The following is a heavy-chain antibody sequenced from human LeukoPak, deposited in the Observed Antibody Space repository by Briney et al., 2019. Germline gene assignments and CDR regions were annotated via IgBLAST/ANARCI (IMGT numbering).Heavy chain of an antibody. CDR1: GFTFDDYA. J-gene: IGHJ6*02. V-gene: IGHV3-9*01. CDR2: ISWNSGSI. Sequence: GRSLRLSCAASGFTFDDYAMHWVRQAPGKGLEWVSGISWNSGSIGYADSVKGRFTISRDNAKNSLYLQMNSLRAEDTALYYCAKDIPYSSRSMDVWGQGTTVTVSS. D-gene: IGHD6-13*01. CDR3: AKDIPYSSRSMDV.